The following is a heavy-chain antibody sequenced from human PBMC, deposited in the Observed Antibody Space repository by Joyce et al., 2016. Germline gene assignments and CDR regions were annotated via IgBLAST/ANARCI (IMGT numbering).Heavy chain of an antibody. CDR2: ISYDGSNK. V-gene: IGHV3-30*04. J-gene: IGHJ1*01. D-gene: IGHD3-16*01. CDR3: AREGYAGVQH. CDR1: GFTFSTYT. Sequence: QVQLVESGGGVVQPGRSLRLSCVVSGFTFSTYTRHWVRQAPGKQLEWVGFISYDGSNKYYADSVKGRITISRDNSKNTLYLQMNSLRVDDTAVYYCAREGYAGVQHWGQGTLVTVS.